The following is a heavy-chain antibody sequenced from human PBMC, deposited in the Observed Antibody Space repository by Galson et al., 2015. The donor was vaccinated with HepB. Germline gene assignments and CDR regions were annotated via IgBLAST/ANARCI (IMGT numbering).Heavy chain of an antibody. V-gene: IGHV1-46*01. D-gene: IGHD6-13*01. CDR3: ARDDRQLADAFDI. Sequence: SVKVSCKASGYTFTSYYMHWVRQAPGQGLEWMGIINPSGGSTSYAQKFQGRVTMTRDTSTSTVYMELSSLRSEDTAVYYCARDDRQLADAFDIWGQRTMVTVSS. J-gene: IGHJ3*02. CDR1: GYTFTSYY. CDR2: INPSGGST.